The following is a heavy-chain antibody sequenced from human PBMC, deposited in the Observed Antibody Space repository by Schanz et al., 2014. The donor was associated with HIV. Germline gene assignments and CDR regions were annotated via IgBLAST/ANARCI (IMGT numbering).Heavy chain of an antibody. D-gene: IGHD2-15*01. V-gene: IGHV3-23*04. CDR2: ISGGST. CDR3: AKGGRDILSYYGMDV. J-gene: IGHJ6*02. Sequence: EVQLVESGGGLVQPGGSLRLSCAASGFTFSSYSMNWVRQAPGKGLEWVSAISGGSTYYADSVKGRFTISRDNSKNTLYLQMNSLRAEDTAVYYCAKGGRDILSYYGMDVWGQGTTVTVSS. CDR1: GFTFSSYS.